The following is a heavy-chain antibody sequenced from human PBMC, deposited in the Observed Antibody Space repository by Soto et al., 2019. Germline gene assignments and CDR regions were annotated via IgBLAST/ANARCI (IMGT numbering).Heavy chain of an antibody. CDR1: GGSMNSGGYC. CDR3: SSGILV. Sequence: QVQLQESGPGLVKPSQTLSLTCTVSGGSMNSGGYCWNWIRQHPGEGLEWIGCSSYGGTTSYNPSLKSRLTISVDTSKNQFSLMLNSVTAADTAGYYCSSGILVWGQGTLITVSS. CDR2: SSYGGTT. J-gene: IGHJ4*02. D-gene: IGHD1-1*01. V-gene: IGHV4-31*03.